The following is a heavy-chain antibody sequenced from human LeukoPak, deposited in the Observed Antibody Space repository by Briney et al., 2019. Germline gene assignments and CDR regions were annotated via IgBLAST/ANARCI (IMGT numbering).Heavy chain of an antibody. CDR1: GFILSDHY. Sequence: GGSLRLSCAASGFILSDHYMDWVRQAPGKGLEWVGRSRDKTNSHTTEYAASVKGRFTVSRDESKNSLYLQMNSLRAEDTAVYYCARETYYYDSSGYYDAFDIWGQGTMVTVSS. V-gene: IGHV3-72*01. CDR2: SRDKTNSHTT. J-gene: IGHJ3*02. CDR3: ARETYYYDSSGYYDAFDI. D-gene: IGHD3-22*01.